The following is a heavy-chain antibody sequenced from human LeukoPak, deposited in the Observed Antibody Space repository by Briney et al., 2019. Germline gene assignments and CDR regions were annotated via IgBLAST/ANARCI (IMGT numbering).Heavy chain of an antibody. J-gene: IGHJ4*02. Sequence: SETLSLTCTVSGGSINSYYWSWIRQPPGKGLEWIGYIYYGGTTYYNPSLKSRITLSVDTSKNQFSLHLSSVTDADTAVYYCARAITVTAFDSWGQGTLVTVSA. CDR1: GGSINSYY. D-gene: IGHD4-17*01. CDR2: IYYGGTT. CDR3: ARAITVTAFDS. V-gene: IGHV4-59*12.